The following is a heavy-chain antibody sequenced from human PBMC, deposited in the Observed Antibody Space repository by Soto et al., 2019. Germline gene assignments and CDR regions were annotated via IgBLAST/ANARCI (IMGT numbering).Heavy chain of an antibody. V-gene: IGHV3-48*03. CDR2: ISPESDFT. J-gene: IGHJ4*02. D-gene: IGHD3-10*01. CDR1: GFTFSSYE. CDR3: TNFQTVGVKSFEF. Sequence: EVQLVESGGGLVQPGGSLRLSCAASGFTFSSYEMNWVRQAPGKGLEWVSYISPESDFTPYADSVRGRFTISRDNPMKSLYLEMNSLGAEDTAIYYCTNFQTVGVKSFEFWGRGTLVTVSS.